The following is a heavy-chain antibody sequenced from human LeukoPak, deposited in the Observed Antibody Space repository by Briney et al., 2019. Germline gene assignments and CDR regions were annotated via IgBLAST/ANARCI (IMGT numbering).Heavy chain of an antibody. CDR2: IYYSGST. CDR3: ARGGTIALYYYYYGMDV. CDR1: GGSISSYY. D-gene: IGHD3-3*01. J-gene: IGHJ6*02. Sequence: SETLSLTCTVSGGSISSYYWSWIRQPPGKGLEWLGYIYYSGSTNYNPSLKSRVTISVDTSKNQFSLKLSSVTAADTAVYYCARGGTIALYYYYYGMDVWGQGTTVTVSS. V-gene: IGHV4-59*01.